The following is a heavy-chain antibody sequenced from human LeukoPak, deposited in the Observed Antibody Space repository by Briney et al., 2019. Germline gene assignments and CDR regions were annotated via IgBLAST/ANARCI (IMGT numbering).Heavy chain of an antibody. J-gene: IGHJ5*02. CDR3: ARGAINMIVEAGSWFDP. V-gene: IGHV3-21*01. CDR2: ISSSSIYI. D-gene: IGHD3-22*01. Sequence: GGSLRLSCVASGFIFSSYEMNWVRQAPGKGLERVSSISSSSIYIYYADSVKGRFTISRDNAKNSLYLQMNSLRVEDTAVYYCARGAINMIVEAGSWFDPWGQGTLVTVSS. CDR1: GFIFSSYE.